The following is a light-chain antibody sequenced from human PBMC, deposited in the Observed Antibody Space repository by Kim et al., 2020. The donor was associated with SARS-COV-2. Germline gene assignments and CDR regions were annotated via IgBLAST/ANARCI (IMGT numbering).Light chain of an antibody. CDR2: GND. J-gene: IGLJ3*02. CDR1: SSNIGAGYD. CDR3: QSYDTSLSRV. Sequence: QSVLTQPPSVSGAPGQRVTISCIGSSSNIGAGYDVHWYQQLPGTAPKLLISGNDDRPSGVPDRFSASKSDTSASLAITGLQAEDEAFYYCQSYDTSLSRVFGGGTQLTVL. V-gene: IGLV1-40*01.